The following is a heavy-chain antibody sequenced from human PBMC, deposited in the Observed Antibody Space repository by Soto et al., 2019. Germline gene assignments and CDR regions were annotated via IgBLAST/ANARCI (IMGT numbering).Heavy chain of an antibody. D-gene: IGHD3-22*01. CDR1: GYTFTYRY. Sequence: SVKVSCKASGYTFTYRYLHWVRQAPGQALEWMGWITPFNGNTNYAQKFQDRVTITRDRSMSTAYMELSSLRSEDTAMYYCARVRSSYYDSSGYYPGRCGWWFDPWGQGTLVTVSS. CDR2: ITPFNGNT. CDR3: ARVRSSYYDSSGYYPGRCGWWFDP. J-gene: IGHJ5*02. V-gene: IGHV1-45*02.